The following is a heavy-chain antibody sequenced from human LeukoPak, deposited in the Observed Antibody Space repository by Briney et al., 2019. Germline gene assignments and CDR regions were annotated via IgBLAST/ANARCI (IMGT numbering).Heavy chain of an antibody. J-gene: IGHJ6*02. D-gene: IGHD2-2*03. Sequence: SVKVSCKASGGTFSSYAISWVRQAPGQGLEWMGRLIPILGIANYAQKFQGRVTITADKSTSTAYMELSSLRSEDTAVYYCASARRLFGGYCSSTSCLIPYYYYGMDVWGQGTTVTVSS. V-gene: IGHV1-69*04. CDR1: GGTFSSYA. CDR2: LIPILGIA. CDR3: ASARRLFGGYCSSTSCLIPYYYYGMDV.